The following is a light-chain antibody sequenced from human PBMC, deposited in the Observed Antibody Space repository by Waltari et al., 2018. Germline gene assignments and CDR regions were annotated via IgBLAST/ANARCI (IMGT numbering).Light chain of an antibody. J-gene: IGLJ3*02. CDR3: EAWDDRLNGRV. CDR1: SSNIGSNT. CDR2: STN. Sequence: QSGLTQSSSVSGTPGKRVTISCSGGSSNIGSNTVNWYQQLPGTAPKLLIYSTNDRRSGVPDRFSCSRSGTSDSLAISGLQFEDEADYYCEAWDDRLNGRVFGGGTKLTVL. V-gene: IGLV1-44*01.